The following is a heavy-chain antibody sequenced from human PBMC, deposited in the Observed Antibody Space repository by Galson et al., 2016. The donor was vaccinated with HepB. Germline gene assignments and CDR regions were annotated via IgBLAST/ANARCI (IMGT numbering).Heavy chain of an antibody. J-gene: IGHJ3*02. CDR2: INPNSGYT. D-gene: IGHD6-19*01. V-gene: IGHV1-2*02. CDR3: ARGGPGALVALAGKGAFDI. CDR1: GYPYTTYY. Sequence: SVKVSCKASGYPYTTYYIHWVRQAPGQGLEWMGWINPNSGYTNYVQKFQGRVTMTRDTSISTGYMALNGLTSDDTAMYYCARGGPGALVALAGKGAFDIWGQGTMVTVSS.